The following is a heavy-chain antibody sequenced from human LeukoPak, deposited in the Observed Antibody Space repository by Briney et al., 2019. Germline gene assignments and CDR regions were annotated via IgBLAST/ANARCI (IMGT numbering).Heavy chain of an antibody. D-gene: IGHD2-21*01. CDR3: ASEFHY. CDR1: GGSISSYY. J-gene: IGHJ4*02. V-gene: IGHV4-4*07. CDR2: IYTSGNT. Sequence: PSETLSLTCTVSGGSISSYYWSWIRQPPGKELEWIGRIYTSGNTNYNPSLKSRLTISLDTSKNQFSLKLNSVTAADTAVYYCASEFHYWGQGTLVTVSS.